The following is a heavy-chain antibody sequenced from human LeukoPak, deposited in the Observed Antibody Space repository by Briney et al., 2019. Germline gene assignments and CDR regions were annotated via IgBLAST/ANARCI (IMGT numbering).Heavy chain of an antibody. D-gene: IGHD3-10*01. J-gene: IGHJ4*02. CDR2: INHSGST. Sequence: PSETLSLTCAVYGGSFSGYYWSWIRQPPGKGLEWIGEINHSGSTNYNPSLKSRVTISVDTSKNQFSLKLSSVTAADTAVYYCARGKRPRHYGSGSYFDYWGQGTLVTVSS. CDR3: ARGKRPRHYGSGSYFDY. V-gene: IGHV4-34*01. CDR1: GGSFSGYY.